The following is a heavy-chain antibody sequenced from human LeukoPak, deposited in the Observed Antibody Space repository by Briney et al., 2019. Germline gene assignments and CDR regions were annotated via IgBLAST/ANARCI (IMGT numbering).Heavy chain of an antibody. CDR3: ARGRLGDS. Sequence: GGSLRLSCAASGFTFRTYWMSWVRQAPGKGLEWVANIKEDGSEKYYVDSVKGRFTISRDKAKNSLYLQMNSLKAEDTAVYYCARGRLGDSWGQGTLVTVSS. CDR1: GFTFRTYW. J-gene: IGHJ4*02. V-gene: IGHV3-7*01. CDR2: IKEDGSEK. D-gene: IGHD4-11*01.